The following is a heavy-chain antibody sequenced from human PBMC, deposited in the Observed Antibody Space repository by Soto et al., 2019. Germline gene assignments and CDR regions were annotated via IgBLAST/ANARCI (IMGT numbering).Heavy chain of an antibody. V-gene: IGHV3-30-3*01. Sequence: GGSLRLSCAASGFTFSSYAMHWVRQAPGKGLEWVAVISYDGSNKYYADYVKGRFTISRDNSKNTLYLQMNSLRAEDTAVYYCARDQNWFGESYYLDYWGQGTLVTVSS. CDR1: GFTFSSYA. CDR2: ISYDGSNK. CDR3: ARDQNWFGESYYLDY. J-gene: IGHJ4*02. D-gene: IGHD3-10*01.